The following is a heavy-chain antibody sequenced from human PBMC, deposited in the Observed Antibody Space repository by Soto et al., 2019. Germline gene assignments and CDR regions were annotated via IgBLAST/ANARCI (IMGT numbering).Heavy chain of an antibody. J-gene: IGHJ2*01. CDR2: IYYSGST. V-gene: IGHV4-39*01. CDR1: GGSISSSSYY. D-gene: IGHD3-22*01. Sequence: QLQLQESGPGLVKPSETLSLTCTVSGGSISSSSYYWGWIRQPPGKGLEWIGSIYYSGSTYYNPSLESRVTISVDTSENQFSLKLSSVTTADTAVYYCARTHYYDSSGYYQDTDWYFDLWGRGTLVSVSS. CDR3: ARTHYYDSSGYYQDTDWYFDL.